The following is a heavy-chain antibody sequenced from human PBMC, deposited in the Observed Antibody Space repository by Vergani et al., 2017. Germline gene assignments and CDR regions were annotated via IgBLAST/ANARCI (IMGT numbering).Heavy chain of an antibody. Sequence: QVQLVQSGAEVKKPGASVKVSCKASGYPFTSYDINWVRQATGQGLEWMGWMNPNSVNTGYAQKFQGRVTMTRNTSISTAYMELSSLRSEDTAVYYCARAPVVVPAAIVDDYCYMDVWGKGTTVTVSS. CDR3: ARAPVVVPAAIVDDYCYMDV. CDR2: MNPNSVNT. CDR1: GYPFTSYD. V-gene: IGHV1-8*01. D-gene: IGHD2-2*01. J-gene: IGHJ6*03.